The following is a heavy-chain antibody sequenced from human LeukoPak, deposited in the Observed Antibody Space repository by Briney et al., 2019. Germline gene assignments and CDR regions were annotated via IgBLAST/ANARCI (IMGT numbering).Heavy chain of an antibody. J-gene: IGHJ5*02. CDR1: GYTLTELS. V-gene: IGHV1-24*01. Sequence: ASVTVSCTVSGYTLTELSMHWVRQAPGKGLEWMGGFDPEDGETIYAQKFQGRVTMTEDTSTDTAYMELSSLRSEDTAVYYCATVPPPYVVVPAAISDPWGQGTLVTVSS. CDR2: FDPEDGET. D-gene: IGHD2-2*01. CDR3: ATVPPPYVVVPAAISDP.